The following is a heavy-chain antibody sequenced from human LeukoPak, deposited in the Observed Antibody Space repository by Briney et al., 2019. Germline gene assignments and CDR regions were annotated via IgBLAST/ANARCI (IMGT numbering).Heavy chain of an antibody. CDR1: GFTVSSNY. CDR2: EYSGGST. D-gene: IGHD6-13*01. Sequence: GGSLRLSCAASGFTVSSNYMSWLRQAPGKGLEWVSVEYSGGSTYYADSVKGRFTISRHNSKNTLYLLMNSLRAEDTAVYYCARDRRIAAAGTELYGMDVWGQGTTVTVSS. J-gene: IGHJ6*02. V-gene: IGHV3-53*04. CDR3: ARDRRIAAAGTELYGMDV.